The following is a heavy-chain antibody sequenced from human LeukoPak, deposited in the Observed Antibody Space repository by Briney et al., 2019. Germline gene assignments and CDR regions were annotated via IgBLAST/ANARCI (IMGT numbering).Heavy chain of an antibody. V-gene: IGHV3-23*01. CDR2: ISGSGGST. D-gene: IGHD6-19*01. J-gene: IGHJ4*02. Sequence: RGSLRLSCAASGFTFSSYAMSWVRQAPGKGLEWVSAISGSGGSTYYADSVKGRFTISRDNSKNTLYLQMNSLRAEDTAVYYCAGTRYSSGLGPFDYWGQGTLVTVSS. CDR1: GFTFSSYA. CDR3: AGTRYSSGLGPFDY.